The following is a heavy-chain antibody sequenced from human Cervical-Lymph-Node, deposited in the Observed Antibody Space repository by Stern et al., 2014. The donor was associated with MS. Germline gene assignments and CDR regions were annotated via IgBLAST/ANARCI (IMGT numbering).Heavy chain of an antibody. V-gene: IGHV4-59*01. Sequence: QLQLQESGPGLVKPSETLSLTCTVSGGSISSYYWSWIRQPPGKGLEWIGYIYYSGSTNYNPSLKSRVTISVDTSKNQFSLKLSSVTAADTAVYYCARDLYSSSYWYFDLWGRGTLVTVSS. J-gene: IGHJ2*01. CDR1: GGSISSYY. CDR3: ARDLYSSSYWYFDL. CDR2: IYYSGST. D-gene: IGHD6-6*01.